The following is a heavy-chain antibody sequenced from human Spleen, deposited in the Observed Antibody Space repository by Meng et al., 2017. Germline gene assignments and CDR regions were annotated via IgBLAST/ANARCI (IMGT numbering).Heavy chain of an antibody. CDR2: ISSSST. J-gene: IGHJ5*02. D-gene: IGHD6-19*01. CDR3: ARVSSGWSDVGWIDP. V-gene: IGHV3-21*01. Sequence: EVQLVESGGGLVKPGGSLRLSCEASGFTFSSYSMNWVRQAPGRGLEWVSSISSSSTYADSVKGRFTISRDIAKNLLYLQMNSLRAEDTAVYYCARVSSGWSDVGWIDPWGQGILVTVSS. CDR1: GFTFSSYS.